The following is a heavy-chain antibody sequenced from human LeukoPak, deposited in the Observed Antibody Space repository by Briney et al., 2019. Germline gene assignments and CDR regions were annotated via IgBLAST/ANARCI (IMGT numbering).Heavy chain of an antibody. CDR2: ISAYNGNT. CDR1: GYTFTSYG. Sequence: GASVKVSCKASGYTFTSYGISWVRQAPGQGLEWMGWISAYNGNTNYAQKLQGRVTMTTDTSTSTAYMELRSLRSDDTAVYYCARPRITMVRGVIPPCYFDYWGQGTLVTVSS. CDR3: ARPRITMVRGVIPPCYFDY. D-gene: IGHD3-10*01. V-gene: IGHV1-18*01. J-gene: IGHJ4*02.